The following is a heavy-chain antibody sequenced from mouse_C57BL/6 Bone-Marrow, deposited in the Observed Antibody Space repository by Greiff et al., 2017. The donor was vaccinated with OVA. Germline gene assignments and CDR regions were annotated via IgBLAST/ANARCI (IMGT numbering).Heavy chain of an antibody. Sequence: QVQLQQSGPGLVQPSQSLSITCTVSGFSLTSYGVHWVRQSPGKGLEWLGVIWSGGGTDYNAAFISRLSISQDNSKSQVFFKMNSLQADDTAIYYWAREATVVAPYWYFDVWGTGTTVTVSS. CDR3: AREATVVAPYWYFDV. J-gene: IGHJ1*03. D-gene: IGHD1-1*01. CDR2: IWSGGGT. CDR1: GFSLTSYG. V-gene: IGHV2-2*01.